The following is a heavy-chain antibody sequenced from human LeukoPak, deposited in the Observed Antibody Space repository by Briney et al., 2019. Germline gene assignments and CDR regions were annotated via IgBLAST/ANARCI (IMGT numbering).Heavy chain of an antibody. CDR2: IYSGGST. J-gene: IGHJ5*02. D-gene: IGHD3-22*01. V-gene: IGHV3-53*01. CDR1: GFTVSSNY. Sequence: GGSLRLSCAASGFTVSSNYMSWVRQAPGKGLEWVSVIYSGGSTYYADSVKGRFTISRDNSKNTLYLQMNSLRAEDTAVYYCAKDAEGTMIVVANPNWFDPWGQGTLVTVSS. CDR3: AKDAEGTMIVVANPNWFDP.